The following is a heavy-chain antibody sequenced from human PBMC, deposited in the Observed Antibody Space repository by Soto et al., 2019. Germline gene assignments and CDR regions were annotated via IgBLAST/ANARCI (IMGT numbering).Heavy chain of an antibody. CDR3: ARGPAVAGTRFDY. J-gene: IGHJ4*02. CDR1: GGSISSSSYY. V-gene: IGHV4-39*01. CDR2: IYYSGST. Sequence: QLQLQESGPGLVKPSETLSLTCTVSGGSISSSSYYWGWIRQPPGKGLEWIGSIYYSGSTYYNPSLKSRVTISVDTSKNQFSLKLSSVTAADTAVYYCARGPAVAGTRFDYWGQGTLVTVSS. D-gene: IGHD6-19*01.